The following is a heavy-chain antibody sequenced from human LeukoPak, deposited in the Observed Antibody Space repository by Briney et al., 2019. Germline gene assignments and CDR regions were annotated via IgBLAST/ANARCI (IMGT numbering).Heavy chain of an antibody. V-gene: IGHV1-46*01. Sequence: ASVKVSCKASGYTFTSYYMHWVRQAPGQGLEWMGIINPSGGSTSYAQEFQGRVTMTRDTSTSTVYMELSSLRSEDTAVYYCAREDCSSTSCYNWFDPWGQGTLVTVSS. D-gene: IGHD2-2*01. J-gene: IGHJ5*02. CDR1: GYTFTSYY. CDR3: AREDCSSTSCYNWFDP. CDR2: INPSGGST.